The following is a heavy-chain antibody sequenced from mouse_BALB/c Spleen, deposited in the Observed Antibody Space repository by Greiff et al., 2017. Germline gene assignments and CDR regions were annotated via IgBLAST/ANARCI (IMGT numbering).Heavy chain of an antibody. D-gene: IGHD4-1*02. V-gene: IGHV5-6*01. CDR3: ARYPTGYFDY. CDR2: ISSGGSYT. J-gene: IGHJ2*01. Sequence: EVNVVESGGDLVKPGGSLKLSCAASGFTFSSYGMSWVRQTPDKRLEWVATISSGGSYTYYPDSVKGRFTISRDNAKNTLYLQMSSLKSEDTATYYCARYPTGYFDYWGQGTTLTVSS. CDR1: GFTFSSYG.